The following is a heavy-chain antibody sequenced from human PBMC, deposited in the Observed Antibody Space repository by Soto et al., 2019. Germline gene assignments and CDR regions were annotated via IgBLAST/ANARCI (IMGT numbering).Heavy chain of an antibody. V-gene: IGHV4-59*01. CDR2: IYYSGST. D-gene: IGHD5-18*01. J-gene: IGHJ4*02. CDR3: ARRGYSYGYIDY. Sequence: PSETLSLACTVSGGPISSYYWSWIRQPPGKGLEWIGYIYYSGSTNYNPSLKSRVTISVDTSKNQFSLKLSSVTAADTAVYYCARRGYSYGYIDYWGQGTQVT. CDR1: GGPISSYY.